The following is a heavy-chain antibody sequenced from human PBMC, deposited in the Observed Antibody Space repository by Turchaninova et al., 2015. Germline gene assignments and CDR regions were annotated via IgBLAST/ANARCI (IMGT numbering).Heavy chain of an antibody. J-gene: IGHJ4*02. CDR1: GFSLSTSGLC. CDR2: IDWGEDK. Sequence: QVTLRESGPALVKPTQTLTLTCTFSGFSLSTSGLCVSWIRQPPGKALEWLALIDWGEDKSYRTFLKTRLTISKTTPKNQVVLTMTNMDPVDTATYYCARTFYTYGSGYSFDYWGRGTLVTVSS. D-gene: IGHD3-10*01. V-gene: IGHV2-70*01. CDR3: ARTFYTYGSGYSFDY.